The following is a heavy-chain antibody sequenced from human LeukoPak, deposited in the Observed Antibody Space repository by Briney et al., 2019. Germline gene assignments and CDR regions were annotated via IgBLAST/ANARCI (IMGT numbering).Heavy chain of an antibody. D-gene: IGHD6-13*01. J-gene: IGHJ5*02. CDR3: AKDRSSRFVEGPAGQQLVPGVIDP. V-gene: IGHV3-9*01. CDR2: ISWNSGSI. Sequence: GGSLRLSCAASGFTFDDYAMHWVRQAPGKGLEWVSGISWNSGSIGYADSVKGRFTISRDNAKNSLYLQMNSLRAEDTALYYCAKDRSSRFVEGPAGQQLVPGVIDPWGQGTLVTVSS. CDR1: GFTFDDYA.